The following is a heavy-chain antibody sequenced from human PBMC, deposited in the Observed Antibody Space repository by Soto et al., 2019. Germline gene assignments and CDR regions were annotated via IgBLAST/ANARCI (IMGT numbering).Heavy chain of an antibody. D-gene: IGHD5-12*01. CDR2: ISYDGSNK. CDR3: ARPFGGWLQSAFDI. J-gene: IGHJ3*02. CDR1: GFTFSSYG. V-gene: IGHV3-30*03. Sequence: GGSLRLSCAASGFTFSSYGMHWVRQAPGKGLEWVAVISYDGSNKYYADSVKGRFTISRDNSKNTLYLQMNSLRAEDTAVYYCARPFGGWLQSAFDIWGQGTMVT.